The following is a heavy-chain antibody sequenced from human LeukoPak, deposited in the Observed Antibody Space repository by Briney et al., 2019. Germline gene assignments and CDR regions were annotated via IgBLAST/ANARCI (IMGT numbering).Heavy chain of an antibody. D-gene: IGHD6-13*01. V-gene: IGHV1-3*01. CDR1: GYTFTNYA. CDR3: ARDHGSSWDAFDI. J-gene: IGHJ3*02. Sequence: ASVKVSCKASGYTFTNYAMHWVRQAPGQSLEWMGWVNAGNGNTKYSQKFQGRVTITRDTSASTAYMELSSLRSEDTAVYYCARDHGSSWDAFDIWGQGTMVTVSS. CDR2: VNAGNGNT.